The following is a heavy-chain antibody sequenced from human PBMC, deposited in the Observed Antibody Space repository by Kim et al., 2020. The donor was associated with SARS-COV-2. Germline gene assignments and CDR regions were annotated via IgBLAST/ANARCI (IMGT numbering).Heavy chain of an antibody. CDR2: IYYSGST. Sequence: SETLSLTCTVSGGSISSSSYYWGWIRQPPGKGLEWIGSIYYSGSTYYNPSLKSRVTISVDTSKNQFSLKLSSVTAADTAVYYCASLPLLGRNDVIAYWGQGTLVTVSS. V-gene: IGHV4-39*07. CDR1: GGSISSSSYY. CDR3: ASLPLLGRNDVIAY. J-gene: IGHJ4*02. D-gene: IGHD1-1*01.